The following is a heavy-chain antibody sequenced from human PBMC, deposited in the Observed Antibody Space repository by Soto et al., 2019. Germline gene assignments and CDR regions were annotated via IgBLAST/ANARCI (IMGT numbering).Heavy chain of an antibody. Sequence: SETLSLTCTVSGDSITSSSYYWGWIRQPPGKGLDWIGYIYYSGSTNYNPSLKSRVTISVDTSKNQFSLKLSSVTAADTAVYYCARVKDYYDSSGPPREAYFDYWGQGTLVTVSS. V-gene: IGHV4-61*05. CDR3: ARVKDYYDSSGPPREAYFDY. D-gene: IGHD3-22*01. J-gene: IGHJ4*02. CDR2: IYYSGST. CDR1: GDSITSSSYY.